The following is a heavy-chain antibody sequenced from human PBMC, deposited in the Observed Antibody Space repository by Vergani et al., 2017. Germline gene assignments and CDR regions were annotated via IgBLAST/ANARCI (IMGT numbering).Heavy chain of an antibody. CDR2: IWYDGSNK. CDR1: GFTFSSYG. D-gene: IGHD4-17*01. Sequence: QVQLVESGGGVVQPGRSLRLSCAASGFTFSSYGMHWVRQAPGKGLEVVAVIWYDGSNKYYADSVKGRFTISRDNSKNTLYLQMNSLRAEDTAVYYCAREYYGDSYGMDVWGQGTTVTVSS. V-gene: IGHV3-33*01. J-gene: IGHJ6*02. CDR3: AREYYGDSYGMDV.